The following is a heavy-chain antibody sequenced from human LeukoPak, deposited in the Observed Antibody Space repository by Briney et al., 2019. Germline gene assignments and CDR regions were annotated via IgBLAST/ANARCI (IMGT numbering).Heavy chain of an antibody. CDR3: ARDRVVDATFYKYDAMDV. J-gene: IGHJ6*02. D-gene: IGHD2-15*01. CDR2: INHRGST. Sequence: SDTLSLTCAVYVGSFSGYYWRWIRQPPGKALECFVQINHRGSTNYNPSLKSRVTISLDTSKNQFSLRLSSVTAADTAVYYCARDRVVDATFYKYDAMDVWGQGTTVTVSS. CDR1: VGSFSGYY. V-gene: IGHV4-34*01.